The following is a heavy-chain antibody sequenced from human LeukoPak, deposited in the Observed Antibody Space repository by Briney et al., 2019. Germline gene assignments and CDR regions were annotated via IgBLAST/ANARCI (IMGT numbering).Heavy chain of an antibody. J-gene: IGHJ5*02. CDR3: ARIHYDILTGYSGPNWFDP. CDR2: IYYSGST. V-gene: IGHV4-59*01. CDR1: GGSISSYY. D-gene: IGHD3-9*01. Sequence: PSETLSLTCTVSGGSISSYYWSWIRQPPGKGLEWIGYIYYSGSTNYNPSLKSRVTISVDTSKNQFSLKLSSVTAADTAVYYCARIHYDILTGYSGPNWFDPWGQGTLVTVSS.